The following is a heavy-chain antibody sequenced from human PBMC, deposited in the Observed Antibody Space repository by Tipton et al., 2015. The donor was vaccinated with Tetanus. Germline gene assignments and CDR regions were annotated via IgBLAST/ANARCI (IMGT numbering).Heavy chain of an antibody. V-gene: IGHV1-18*01. J-gene: IGHJ4*02. D-gene: IGHD6-19*01. CDR1: GYTFTNYG. CDR3: ARLVGQWLVPEDY. Sequence: QSGPEVKKPGASVKVSCKASGYTFTNYGINWVRQAPGQGLEWMGWNSGYNGNTNYAQKLQGRVTMTTDTSTNTAYMELRSLRSDGTAVYYCARLVGQWLVPEDYWGQGTLVTVSS. CDR2: NSGYNGNT.